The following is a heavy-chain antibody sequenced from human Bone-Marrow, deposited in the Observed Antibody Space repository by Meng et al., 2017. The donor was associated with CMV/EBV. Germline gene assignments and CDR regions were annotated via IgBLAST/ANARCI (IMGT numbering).Heavy chain of an antibody. V-gene: IGHV1-18*01. J-gene: IGHJ6*02. Sequence: ASAKVSCKASGYTFTSYGISWVRQAPGQGLEWMGWISAYNGNTNYAQKLQGRVTMTTDTSTSTAYMELRSLRSDDTAVYYCARDAQLGGWGDHYYYYGMDVWGQGTTVTVSS. CDR2: ISAYNGNT. CDR1: GYTFTSYG. D-gene: IGHD2-2*01. CDR3: ARDAQLGGWGDHYYYYGMDV.